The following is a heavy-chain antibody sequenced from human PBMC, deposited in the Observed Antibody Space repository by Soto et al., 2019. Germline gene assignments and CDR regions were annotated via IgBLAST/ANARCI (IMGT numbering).Heavy chain of an antibody. CDR2: IYWDHDE. CDR1: GFSLTATGVG. J-gene: IGHJ5*02. V-gene: IGHV2-5*02. Sequence: QITLKESGPTLVKPTQTLTLTCTFSGFSLTATGVGVGWIRQPPGKALEWPPLIYWDHDERYNPSLKSRLTIAQDASRNRVVLTRTNMDHVDTATYYCAHRGWFAEGHPNWFDPWGQGALVTVST. CDR3: AHRGWFAEGHPNWFDP. D-gene: IGHD3-10*01.